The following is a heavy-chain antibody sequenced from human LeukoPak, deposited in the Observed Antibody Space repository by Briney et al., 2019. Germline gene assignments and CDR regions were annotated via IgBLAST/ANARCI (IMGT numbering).Heavy chain of an antibody. CDR1: GFTFSSYW. Sequence: GGSLRLSCAASGFTFSSYWMSWVRQAPGKGLEWVANIKQDGSEKDYVDSVKGRFTISRDNPKNSLYLQMNSLRAEDTAVHYCARYCGGDCYGMGVWGQGTTVTVSS. V-gene: IGHV3-7*01. J-gene: IGHJ6*02. CDR3: ARYCGGDCYGMGV. CDR2: IKQDGSEK. D-gene: IGHD2-21*02.